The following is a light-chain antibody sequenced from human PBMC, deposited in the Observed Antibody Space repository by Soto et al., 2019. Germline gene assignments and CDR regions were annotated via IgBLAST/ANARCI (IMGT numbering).Light chain of an antibody. CDR1: QSVSYN. V-gene: IGKV3-15*01. Sequence: EIVMTQSPATLSVSPGERVTLSCRASQSVSYNLAWYQQKPGQAPRLLIYGPSTRATGIPARFSGSGSGTEFTLTISSLEPEDFGVYFCHQRNKFGQGTRLAI. J-gene: IGKJ5*01. CDR3: HQRNK. CDR2: GPS.